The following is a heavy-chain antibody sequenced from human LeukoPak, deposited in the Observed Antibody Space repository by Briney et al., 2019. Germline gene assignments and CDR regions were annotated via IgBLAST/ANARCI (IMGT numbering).Heavy chain of an antibody. CDR3: ARDGRAGSLFAY. D-gene: IGHD6-19*01. Sequence: SETLSLTCTVSGGSISGYYWSWIRQPPGKGLEWVGYISYSGSTNYKPSLKSRVTISVDTSKNQFSLKLSSVTAADTAIYYCARDGRAGSLFAYWGQGTLVTVSS. V-gene: IGHV4-59*01. J-gene: IGHJ4*02. CDR2: ISYSGST. CDR1: GGSISGYY.